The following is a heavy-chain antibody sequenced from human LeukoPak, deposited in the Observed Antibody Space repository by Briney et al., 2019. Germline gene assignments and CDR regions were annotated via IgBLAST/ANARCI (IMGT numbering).Heavy chain of an antibody. CDR2: ISGSGGST. CDR3: AKMKYSYGFGY. J-gene: IGHJ4*02. Sequence: GGSLRLSCAASGFTFSSYAMNWVRQAPGKGLEWVSAISGSGGSTYYADSVKGRFTISRDNSKNTLYLRMNSLRAEDTAVYYCAKMKYSYGFGYWGQGTLVTVSS. CDR1: GFTFSSYA. V-gene: IGHV3-23*01. D-gene: IGHD5-18*01.